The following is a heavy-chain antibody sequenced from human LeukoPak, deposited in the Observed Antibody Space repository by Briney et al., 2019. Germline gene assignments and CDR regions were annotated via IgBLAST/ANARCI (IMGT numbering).Heavy chain of an antibody. D-gene: IGHD2-15*01. CDR1: GFTFDSYA. Sequence: PGGSLRLSCVASGFTFDSYALAWVRQAPGQGLEWVSSFASGRSPSYAHTVKGRLTMSRDDAKNTVYLQMDNLGAEDTAMYFCARQFCSAGTCYFDSWGQGSLVAVSS. CDR3: ARQFCSAGTCYFDS. CDR2: FASGRSP. J-gene: IGHJ4*02. V-gene: IGHV3-23*05.